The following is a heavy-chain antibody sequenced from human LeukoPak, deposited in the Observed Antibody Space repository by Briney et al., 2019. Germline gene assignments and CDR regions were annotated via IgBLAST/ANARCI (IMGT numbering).Heavy chain of an antibody. CDR1: GRTFSSYA. V-gene: IGHV1-69*04. J-gene: IGHJ5*02. CDR3: ARSVPVGYNWFDP. CDR2: IIPILGIA. D-gene: IGHD5/OR15-5a*01. Sequence: SVKVSCLASGRTFSSYAISWVRQAPGQGLEWMGRIIPILGIANYAQTFQGRVTITADKSTSPAYMELSSLRSEDTAVYYRARSVPVGYNWFDPWGQGTLVTVSS.